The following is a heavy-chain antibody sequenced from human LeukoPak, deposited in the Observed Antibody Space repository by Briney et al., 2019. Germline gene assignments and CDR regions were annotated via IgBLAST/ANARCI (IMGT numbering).Heavy chain of an antibody. V-gene: IGHV3-23*01. CDR3: ATPGRYSSGWGPIDY. D-gene: IGHD6-19*01. CDR2: ISGSGGST. CDR1: GFTFSAAP. Sequence: PGGSLRLSCAASGFTFSAAPMIWVRQAPGKGLEWVSAISGSGGSTYYADSVKGRFTISRDNSKNTLYLQMNSLRAEDTAVYYCATPGRYSSGWGPIDYWGQGTLVTVSS. J-gene: IGHJ4*02.